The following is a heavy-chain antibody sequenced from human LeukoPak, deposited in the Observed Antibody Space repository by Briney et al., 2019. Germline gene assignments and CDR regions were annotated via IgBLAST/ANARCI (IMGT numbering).Heavy chain of an antibody. D-gene: IGHD3-3*01. CDR1: GGSISSSSYY. V-gene: IGHV4-39*07. J-gene: IGHJ4*02. Sequence: PSETLSLTCTVSGGSISSSSYYWGWIRQPPGKGLEWIGSIYYRGSTYYNPSLKSRVTISVDTSKNQFSLKLTSGTAADTAVYYCARDGGFFDYWGQGTLVTVSS. CDR3: ARDGGFFDY. CDR2: IYYRGST.